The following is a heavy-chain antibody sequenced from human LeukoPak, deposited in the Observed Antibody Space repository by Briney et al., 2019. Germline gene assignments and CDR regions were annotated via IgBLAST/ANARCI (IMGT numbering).Heavy chain of an antibody. D-gene: IGHD6-13*01. Sequence: PSETLSLTCTVSSGSISTSTYYWDWIRQPPGKGLEWIGSVYYSGSTYYNPSLKSRVTISVDTSKNQFSLKLGSVTAADTAVYYCARHSSWSEFDYWGQGTLVTVSS. J-gene: IGHJ4*02. CDR1: SGSISTSTYY. CDR2: VYYSGST. CDR3: ARHSSWSEFDY. V-gene: IGHV4-39*01.